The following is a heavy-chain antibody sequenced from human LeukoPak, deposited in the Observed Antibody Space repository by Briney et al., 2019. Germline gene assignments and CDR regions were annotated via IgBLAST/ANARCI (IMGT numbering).Heavy chain of an antibody. V-gene: IGHV3-21*01. D-gene: IGHD3-16*01. J-gene: IGHJ4*02. CDR3: ARDPWGTHAY. CDR2: ISSGSDYI. CDR1: GFTFSSYS. Sequence: GGSLRLSCAASGFTFSSYSMNWVRQAPGKGLEWVSSISSGSDYIYYADSVKGRFTISRDNAKNSLYLQMNGLRAEDTAIYYCARDPWGTHAYWGQGALVTVSS.